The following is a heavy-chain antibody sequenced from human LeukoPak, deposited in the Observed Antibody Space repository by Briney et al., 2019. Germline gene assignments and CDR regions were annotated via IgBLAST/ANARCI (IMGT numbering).Heavy chain of an antibody. CDR2: ISSSGSTI. D-gene: IGHD3-3*01. V-gene: IGHV3-11*01. CDR3: ARVLREWLLFGWFDP. CDR1: GFTFSGYY. J-gene: IGHJ5*02. Sequence: GGSLRLSCAASGFTFSGYYMSWIRQAPGKGLEWVSYISSSGSTIYYADSLKGRFTISRNNAKNSLYLQMNSLRAEDTAVYYCARVLREWLLFGWFDPWGQGTLVTVPS.